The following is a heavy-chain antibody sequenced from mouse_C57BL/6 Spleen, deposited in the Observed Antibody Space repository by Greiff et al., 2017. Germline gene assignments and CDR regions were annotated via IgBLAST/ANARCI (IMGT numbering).Heavy chain of an antibody. V-gene: IGHV1-20*01. CDR2: INPYNGDT. D-gene: IGHD2-4*01. CDR1: GYSFTGYF. J-gene: IGHJ2*01. Sequence: EVKLMESGPELVKPGDSVKISCKASGYSFTGYFMNWVMQSHGKSLEWIGRINPYNGDTFYNQKFKGKATLTVDKSSSTAHMELRSLTSEDSAVYYCARGYYDYDGGGFDYWGQGTTLTVSS. CDR3: ARGYYDYDGGGFDY.